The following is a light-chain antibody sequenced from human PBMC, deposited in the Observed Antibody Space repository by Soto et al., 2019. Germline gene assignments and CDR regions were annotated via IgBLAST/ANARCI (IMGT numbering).Light chain of an antibody. CDR1: QSLSSN. J-gene: IGKJ1*01. Sequence: EIVMTQSPATVSVSPGERATVSCRASQSLSSNLAWYQQKPGQAPRLLIYGASTRATGIPARFSGSGSGTEFTLTISSLQSEDFAVYYCQQYNNWPPTFGQGAKAAI. V-gene: IGKV3-15*01. CDR2: GAS. CDR3: QQYNNWPPT.